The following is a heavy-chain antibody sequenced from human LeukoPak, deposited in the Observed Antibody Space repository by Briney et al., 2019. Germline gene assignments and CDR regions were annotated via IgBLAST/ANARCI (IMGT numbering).Heavy chain of an antibody. CDR2: IYYSGST. Sequence: SETLSLTCTVSGGSIRSYYWSWIRQPPGKGLEWIGYIYYSGSTNYNPSLKSRVTISVDTSKNQFSLKLSSVTAADTAVYYCARGGNYYDSSGYYPYWYFDLWGRGTLVTVSS. V-gene: IGHV4-59*01. CDR1: GGSIRSYY. CDR3: ARGGNYYDSSGYYPYWYFDL. J-gene: IGHJ2*01. D-gene: IGHD3-22*01.